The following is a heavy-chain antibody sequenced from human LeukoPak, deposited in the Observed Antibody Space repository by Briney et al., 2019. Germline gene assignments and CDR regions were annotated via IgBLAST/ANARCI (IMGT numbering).Heavy chain of an antibody. CDR2: MNPNSGNT. CDR3: ARGPNKSDGGNSGSAWFDP. J-gene: IGHJ5*02. Sequence: GASVKVSCKASGYTFTTYDISWVRQATGQGLEWMGWMNPNSGNTGYAQKFQGRVTMTRNTSISTAYMELSSLRSEDTAVYYCARGPNKSDGGNSGSAWFDPWGQGTLVTVSS. D-gene: IGHD4-23*01. CDR1: GYTFTTYD. V-gene: IGHV1-8*01.